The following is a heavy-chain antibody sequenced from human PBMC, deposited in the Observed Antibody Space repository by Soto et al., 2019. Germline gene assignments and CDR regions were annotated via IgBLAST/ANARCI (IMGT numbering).Heavy chain of an antibody. D-gene: IGHD5-18*01. CDR3: AKGTWIQFPCAFDN. Sequence: EVQLLESGGGLVQPGGSLRLSCAVSGFTFRSYAMNWVRQAPGKGLEWVSIISGSGSTTYYGDSVKGRFTISRDNSKNTVYLHMSSLRAEDTAVYYCAKGTWIQFPCAFDNWGQGSLVTVSS. CDR2: ISGSGSTT. CDR1: GFTFRSYA. V-gene: IGHV3-23*01. J-gene: IGHJ4*02.